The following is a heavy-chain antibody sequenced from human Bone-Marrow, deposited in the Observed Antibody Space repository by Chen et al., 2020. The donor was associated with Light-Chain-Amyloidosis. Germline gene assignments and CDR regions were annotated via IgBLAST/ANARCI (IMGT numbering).Heavy chain of an antibody. D-gene: IGHD1-26*01. V-gene: IGHV3-30*18. CDR1: GFTCSSHG. CDR3: AKARLYSGSYWGIVDY. CDR2: ISYDANRD. Sequence: QVQLVESGGGVVQPGGSLRLSCAASGFTCSSHGMHWVRQAQGKGLAWVALISYDANRDFYADSVKGRFTVSRDNSKNTLYLQMNSLRIEDTAVYYCAKARLYSGSYWGIVDYWGQGTLVTVSS. J-gene: IGHJ4*02.